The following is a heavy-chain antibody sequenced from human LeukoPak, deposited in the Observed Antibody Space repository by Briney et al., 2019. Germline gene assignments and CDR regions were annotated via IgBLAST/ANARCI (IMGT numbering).Heavy chain of an antibody. V-gene: IGHV3-7*03. CDR3: AKSGSSVFWS. D-gene: IGHD3-3*02. CDR1: GFTFTNHW. Sequence: GGSLRLSCAASGFTFTNHWMSWVRQAPGKGLEWVANIKEDGSEKYYVDSVKGRFTVSRDNVKNSLFLQMNSLRVDDAAVYYCAKSGSSVFWSWGQGTLVTVSS. J-gene: IGHJ5*02. CDR2: IKEDGSEK.